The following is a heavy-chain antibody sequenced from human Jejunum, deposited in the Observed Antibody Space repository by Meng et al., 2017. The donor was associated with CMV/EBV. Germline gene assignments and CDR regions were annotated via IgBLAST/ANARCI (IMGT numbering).Heavy chain of an antibody. V-gene: IGHV1-46*01. D-gene: IGHD3-16*01. Sequence: QVQVWQSGAEGQRPGASVKVSCKASGYTFTHYPIHWVRQAPGQRLEWMGIINTSVGYTSHAQKFQGRVTMTRDTSTSTVHMEVSSLRSADTAVYYCARASRVLGGFDYWGQGTLVTVSS. CDR3: ARASRVLGGFDY. CDR1: GYTFTHYP. CDR2: INTSVGYT. J-gene: IGHJ4*02.